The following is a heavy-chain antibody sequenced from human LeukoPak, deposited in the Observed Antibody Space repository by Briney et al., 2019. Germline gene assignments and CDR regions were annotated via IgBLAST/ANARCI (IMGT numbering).Heavy chain of an antibody. Sequence: SETLSLTCTVFGGSISTYYWNWIRQPPGKGLEWIGYIYHSGSTNYNPSLKSRVTISEDTSKDQFSLKLTSVTAADTAVYFCARDSGLRRWELSTIYNYGMDVWGQGTTVTVSS. CDR1: GGSISTYY. V-gene: IGHV4-59*01. J-gene: IGHJ6*02. D-gene: IGHD1-26*01. CDR2: IYHSGST. CDR3: ARDSGLRRWELSTIYNYGMDV.